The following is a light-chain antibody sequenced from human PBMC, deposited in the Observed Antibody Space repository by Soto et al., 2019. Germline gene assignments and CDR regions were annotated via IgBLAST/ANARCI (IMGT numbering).Light chain of an antibody. V-gene: IGLV2-8*01. Sequence: QSALTQPPSASGSPGQSVTISCTGTSSDVGGYNYVSWYQQHPGKAPQLIIYEVSKRPSGVPDRFSGSKSGNTAYLTVSGLQAEDEADYYCSSYAATNTYVFGSGTTLTVL. J-gene: IGLJ1*01. CDR3: SSYAATNTYV. CDR2: EVS. CDR1: SSDVGGYNY.